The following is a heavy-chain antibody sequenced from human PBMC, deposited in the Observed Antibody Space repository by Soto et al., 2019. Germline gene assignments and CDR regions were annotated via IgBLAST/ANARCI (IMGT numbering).Heavy chain of an antibody. CDR3: AKYGDRGYSYGLKLYYYGMDV. CDR2: ISGSGGST. CDR1: GFTFSSYA. D-gene: IGHD5-18*01. V-gene: IGHV3-23*01. J-gene: IGHJ6*02. Sequence: PGGSLRLSCAASGFTFSSYAMSWVRQAPGKGLEWVSAISGSGGSTYYADSVKGRFTISRDNSKNTLYLQMNSLRAEDTAVYYCAKYGDRGYSYGLKLYYYGMDVWGQGTTVTVPS.